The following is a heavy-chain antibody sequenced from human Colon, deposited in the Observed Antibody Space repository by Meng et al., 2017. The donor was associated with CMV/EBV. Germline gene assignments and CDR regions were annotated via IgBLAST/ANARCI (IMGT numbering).Heavy chain of an antibody. CDR2: ISTSGSA. Sequence: GESLKISCVASGFHFSSFSMIWVRQSPEKGLEWLSEISTSGSAYYADSVKGRFTISRDNAQNSVFLQMSSLRAEDTGVYYCTRDNCGGDCRLFDFWGQGALVTVSS. CDR3: TRDNCGGDCRLFDF. V-gene: IGHV3-48*03. D-gene: IGHD2-21*01. CDR1: GFHFSSFS. J-gene: IGHJ4*02.